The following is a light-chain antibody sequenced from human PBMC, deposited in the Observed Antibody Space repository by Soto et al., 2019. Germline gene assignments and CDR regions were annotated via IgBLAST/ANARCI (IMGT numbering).Light chain of an antibody. CDR2: DAS. CDR1: QSVSRY. CDR3: HQRSNWPLT. J-gene: IGKJ4*01. Sequence: EIVLTQSPGTLSLSPGGSATLSCRASQSVSRYLAWYQQKPGQALRLLIYDASKRATGIPARFSGSGSGTDFTLTISSLEPEDFAIYYCHQRSNWPLTFGGGTRLEIK. V-gene: IGKV3-11*01.